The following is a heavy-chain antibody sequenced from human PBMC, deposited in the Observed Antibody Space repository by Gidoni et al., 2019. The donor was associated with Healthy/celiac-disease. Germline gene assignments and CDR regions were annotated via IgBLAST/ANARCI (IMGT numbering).Heavy chain of an antibody. Sequence: QVQLVESGGGVVQPGRSLGLPCAAAGFTFSSYAMHWVLQAPGKGLEWVAVISYDGSNKYYADSVKGRFTISRDNSKNTLYLQMNSLRAEDTAVYYCARDITAAGDWGQGTLVTVSS. CDR2: ISYDGSNK. V-gene: IGHV3-30-3*01. D-gene: IGHD6-13*01. CDR1: GFTFSSYA. CDR3: ARDITAAGD. J-gene: IGHJ4*02.